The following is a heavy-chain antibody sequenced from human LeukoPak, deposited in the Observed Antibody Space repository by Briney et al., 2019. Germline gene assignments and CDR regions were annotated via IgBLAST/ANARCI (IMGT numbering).Heavy chain of an antibody. J-gene: IGHJ4*02. CDR2: IYSGGGT. CDR3: AAGRSGVFDY. CDR1: GFTVSNNY. V-gene: IGHV3-53*01. D-gene: IGHD2-15*01. Sequence: GGSLRLSCAASGFTVSNNYMYWVRQPPGQGLEWVSVIYSGGGTYYADSVEGRFTISRDNSKNTLYFQMNGLRAEDTAVYYCAAGRSGVFDYWGQGSLVTVSS.